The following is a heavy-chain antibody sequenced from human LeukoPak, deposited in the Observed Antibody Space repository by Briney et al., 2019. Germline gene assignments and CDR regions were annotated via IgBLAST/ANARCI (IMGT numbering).Heavy chain of an antibody. CDR3: ARFISDYGDNDY. CDR2: ISSGSGTI. Sequence: GGSLRLSCAASGFTFSYYGMNWVRQAPGKGLEWVSYISSGSGTIYYADSVKGRFTISRDNAKNSLYLQMNSLRAEDTAVYYCARFISDYGDNDYWGQGTLVTVSS. V-gene: IGHV3-48*04. CDR1: GFTFSYYG. D-gene: IGHD4-17*01. J-gene: IGHJ4*02.